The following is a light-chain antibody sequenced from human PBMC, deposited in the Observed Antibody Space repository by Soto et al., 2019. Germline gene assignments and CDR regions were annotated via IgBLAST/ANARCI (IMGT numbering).Light chain of an antibody. CDR2: GAS. CDR3: QQYGSSGT. Sequence: EIVLTQSPGTLSPSPGERATLSCRASQSVSNNYLAWYQQKPGQAPRLLIYGASNRATGIPDRFSGSGSGTDFTLTISRLEPEDFAVYYCQQYGSSGTFGQVTKVDIK. V-gene: IGKV3-20*01. CDR1: QSVSNNY. J-gene: IGKJ1*01.